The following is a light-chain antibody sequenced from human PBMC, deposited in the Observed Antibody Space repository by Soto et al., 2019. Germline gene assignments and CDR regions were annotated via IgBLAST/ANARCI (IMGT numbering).Light chain of an antibody. J-gene: IGKJ4*01. CDR2: IAS. CDR3: QQSKSFPLT. Sequence: DIQMTQSPSSVSASVGDRVTITCRASQAINSWLTWYQQKPGKAPKVLIYIASRLYPGVPSRFSGRGSGTDFSLTISDLQPEDFATYFCQQSKSFPLTFGGGTKVEIK. CDR1: QAINSW. V-gene: IGKV1-12*01.